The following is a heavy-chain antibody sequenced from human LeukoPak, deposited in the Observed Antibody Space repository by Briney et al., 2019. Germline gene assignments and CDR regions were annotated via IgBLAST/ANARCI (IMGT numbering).Heavy chain of an antibody. CDR3: ARPQRYSNYALDY. V-gene: IGHV4-39*01. J-gene: IGHJ4*02. CDR2: IYYSGST. Sequence: SETLSLTCTVSGGSFSSSSYYWGWIRQPPGKGLEWIGSIYYSGSTYYKPSLKSRVTRSVDTSKNQFSLKLSSVTAADTAVYYCARPQRYSNYALDYWGQGTLVTVSS. CDR1: GGSFSSSSYY. D-gene: IGHD4-11*01.